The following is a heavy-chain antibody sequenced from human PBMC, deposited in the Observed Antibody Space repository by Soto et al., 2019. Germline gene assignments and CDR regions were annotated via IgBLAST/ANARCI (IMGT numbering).Heavy chain of an antibody. CDR3: ARDLLPSAAAGNDY. CDR2: TYYRSKWYN. J-gene: IGHJ4*02. Sequence: SQALSLTCAISGDSVSSDSAAWNWIRQSPSRGLEWLGRTYYRSKWYNDYAVSANGRITINPDTSKNHFSLQLNSVTPEDTAVYYCARDLLPSAAAGNDYWGQGTLVTVSS. CDR1: GDSVSSDSAA. V-gene: IGHV6-1*01. D-gene: IGHD6-13*01.